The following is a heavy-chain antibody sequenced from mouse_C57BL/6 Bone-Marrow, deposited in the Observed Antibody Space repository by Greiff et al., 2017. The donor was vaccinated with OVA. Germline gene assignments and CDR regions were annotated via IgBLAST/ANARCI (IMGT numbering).Heavy chain of an antibody. Sequence: VKLQESGPGLVAPSQSLSITCTVSGFSLTSYAISWVRQPPGKGLEWLGVIWTGGGTNYNSALKSRLSISKDNSKSQVFLKMNSLQTDDTARYYCARKLRLPYYYAMDYWGQGTSVTVSS. CDR2: IWTGGGT. V-gene: IGHV2-9-1*01. D-gene: IGHD3-2*02. CDR1: GFSLTSYA. CDR3: ARKLRLPYYYAMDY. J-gene: IGHJ4*01.